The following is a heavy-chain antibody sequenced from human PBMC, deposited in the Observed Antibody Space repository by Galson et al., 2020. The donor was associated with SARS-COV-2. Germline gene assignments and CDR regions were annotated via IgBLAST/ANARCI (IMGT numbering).Heavy chain of an antibody. Sequence: TGGSLRLSCAASGFTFSSYAMHWVRQAPGKGLEWVAVISNDGSKKYVDSVKGPSTISRDNSKNTLHLQMNSLRGEETAVYYCARGDVVAPDAYYYYYYYGVDDWGQGTTVTVSS. CDR3: ARGDVVAPDAYYYYYYYGVDD. D-gene: IGHD2-2*01. V-gene: IGHV3-30-3*01. J-gene: IGHJ6*02. CDR1: GFTFSSYA. CDR2: ISNDGSKK.